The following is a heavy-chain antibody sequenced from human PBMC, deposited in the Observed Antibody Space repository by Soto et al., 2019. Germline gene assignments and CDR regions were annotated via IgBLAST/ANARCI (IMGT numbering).Heavy chain of an antibody. V-gene: IGHV1-69*01. CDR3: ARDTGYIFGAFGMDT. CDR2: IMPVFGTT. CDR1: GGTFSAYA. J-gene: IGHJ6*02. D-gene: IGHD3-3*02. Sequence: VQLVQSGAEVQKPGSSVKVSCKASGGTFSAYAVAWLRLAPGHGLEWLGAIMPVFGTTEYAKNFQGRVTITADDSTNTAYLNLSGLTPDDTAVYYCARDTGYIFGAFGMDTWGQGTTVTVSS.